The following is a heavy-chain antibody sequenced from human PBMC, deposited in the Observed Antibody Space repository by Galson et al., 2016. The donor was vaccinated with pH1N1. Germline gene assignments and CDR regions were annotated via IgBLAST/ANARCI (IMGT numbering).Heavy chain of an antibody. Sequence: SLRLSCAASGFTFSSYGIHWVRQAPGKGLEWVAVIWYDGSNKYYADSVKGRFSISRDNSKNTLYLQMNSLRAEDTAVYYCAKDRGRQYFDWLSLDSWGQGTLVTVSS. CDR2: IWYDGSNK. CDR1: GFTFSSYG. J-gene: IGHJ4*02. CDR3: AKDRGRQYFDWLSLDS. D-gene: IGHD3-9*01. V-gene: IGHV3-33*06.